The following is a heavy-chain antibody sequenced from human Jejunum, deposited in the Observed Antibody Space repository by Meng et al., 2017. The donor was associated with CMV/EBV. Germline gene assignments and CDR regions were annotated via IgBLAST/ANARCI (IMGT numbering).Heavy chain of an antibody. V-gene: IGHV3-7*01. D-gene: IGHD3-10*01. Sequence: SGFPVCSYWVTWLRQAPGKGLEWVANIKQDGSEVYSADSVKGRFTVSRDNGKNALYLQMNSLRVEDTAVYYCARALSLWSGPRLDVWGRGTTVTVSS. CDR1: GFPVCSYW. CDR3: ARALSLWSGPRLDV. CDR2: IKQDGSEV. J-gene: IGHJ6*02.